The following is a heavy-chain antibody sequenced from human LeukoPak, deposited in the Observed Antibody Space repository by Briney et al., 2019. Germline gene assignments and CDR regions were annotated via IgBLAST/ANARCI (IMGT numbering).Heavy chain of an antibody. CDR1: GGSISSYY. J-gene: IGHJ3*02. Sequence: SETLSLTCTVSGGSISSYYWSWIRQPPGKGLEWIGYIYYSGSTNYNPSLKSRVTISVDTSKNQFSLKLSPVTAADTAVYYCARSSGWSKGAFDIWGQGTMVTVSS. D-gene: IGHD6-19*01. V-gene: IGHV4-59*01. CDR3: ARSSGWSKGAFDI. CDR2: IYYSGST.